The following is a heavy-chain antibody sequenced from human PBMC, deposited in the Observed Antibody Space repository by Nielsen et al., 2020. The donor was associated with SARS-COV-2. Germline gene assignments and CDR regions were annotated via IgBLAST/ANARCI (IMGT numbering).Heavy chain of an antibody. CDR2: ISSSSSYT. V-gene: IGHV3-11*05. Sequence: GGSLRLSCAASGFTFSDYYMSWIRQAPGKGLEWVSYISSSSSYTNYADSVKGRFTISRDNAKNSLYLQMNSLRAEDTAVYYCAREKGRRGICYFDYWGQGTLVTVSS. CDR3: AREKGRRGICYFDY. CDR1: GFTFSDYY. D-gene: IGHD3-16*01. J-gene: IGHJ4*02.